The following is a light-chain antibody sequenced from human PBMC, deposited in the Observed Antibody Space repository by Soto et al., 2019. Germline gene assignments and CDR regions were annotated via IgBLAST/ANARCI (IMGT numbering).Light chain of an antibody. J-gene: IGKJ1*01. Sequence: IQVTQSPSTLSASVGDRVTITCRASQTVSNWLAWYQQKPGKAPKVLIYDASKLKSGVPSRFSGSGSGTEFTLTISSLQPDDFATYYCQQYSSYSTFGQGTKVDIK. V-gene: IGKV1-5*01. CDR2: DAS. CDR1: QTVSNW. CDR3: QQYSSYST.